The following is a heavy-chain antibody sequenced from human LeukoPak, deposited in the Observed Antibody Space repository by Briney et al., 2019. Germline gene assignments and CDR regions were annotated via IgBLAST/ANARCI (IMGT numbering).Heavy chain of an antibody. D-gene: IGHD4-17*01. CDR1: GGSISSGGYY. J-gene: IGHJ4*02. Sequence: PSETLSLTCTVSGGSISSGGYYWSWIRQHPGKGLEWIGYIYYSGSTYYNPSLKSRVTISVDTSKNQFSLKLSSVTAADTAVYYCARGRTDYGDSDPFDYWGQGTLVTVSS. CDR2: IYYSGST. CDR3: ARGRTDYGDSDPFDY. V-gene: IGHV4-31*03.